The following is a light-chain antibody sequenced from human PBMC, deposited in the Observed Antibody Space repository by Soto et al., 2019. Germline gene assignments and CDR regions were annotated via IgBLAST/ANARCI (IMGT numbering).Light chain of an antibody. Sequence: QSVLTQPASVSGSPGQPITISCTGTSSDVGGYDYVSWYQQHPGTAPRLIIFEVTNRPSGVSNRFSGSKSGNTASLTISGLQAEDEADYYCTSYTSSSTQVFGTGTKVTVL. CDR2: EVT. CDR3: TSYTSSSTQV. J-gene: IGLJ1*01. V-gene: IGLV2-14*01. CDR1: SSDVGGYDY.